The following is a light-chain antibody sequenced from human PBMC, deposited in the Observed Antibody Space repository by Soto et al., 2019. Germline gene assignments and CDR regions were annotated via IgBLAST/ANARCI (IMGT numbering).Light chain of an antibody. CDR2: GAS. CDR1: QSVSSN. J-gene: IGKJ4*01. V-gene: IGKV3D-15*01. Sequence: ETVMTQSPATLSVSPGERATLSCRASQSVSSNLAWYQQKPGQPPRLLIYGASTRATGIPARFSGNGSGTEFTLTISSLQSEDFAVCYCQQYNNWPPLTFGGGTKVEIK. CDR3: QQYNNWPPLT.